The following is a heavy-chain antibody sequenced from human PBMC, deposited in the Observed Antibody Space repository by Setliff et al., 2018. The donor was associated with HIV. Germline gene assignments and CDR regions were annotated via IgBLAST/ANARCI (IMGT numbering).Heavy chain of an antibody. D-gene: IGHD6-13*01. Sequence: SETLSLTCTVSGGSISSSSYYWGWIRQPPEKGLEWIGSIYYSDGSTYYADSVRDRFTISRDNPKNTLYLQINNLRAEDTAVYFCTRDSSFSWYHVYWGQGTLVTVSS. J-gene: IGHJ4*02. CDR2: IYYSDGST. CDR3: TRDSSFSWYHVY. V-gene: IGHV4-39*07. CDR1: GGSISSSSYY.